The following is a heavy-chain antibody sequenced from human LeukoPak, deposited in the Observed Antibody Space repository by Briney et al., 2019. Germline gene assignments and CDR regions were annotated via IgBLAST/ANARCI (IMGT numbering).Heavy chain of an antibody. Sequence: GGSRRLSCAASGFTFSSYWIHWVRQAPGKGLVWVSRINSDGSSTSYADSVKGRFTISRDNAKNSLYLQMTSLRAEDTAVYYCARVKYYDFWSGNDAFDIWGQGTMVTVSS. CDR1: GFTFSSYW. V-gene: IGHV3-74*01. D-gene: IGHD3-3*01. J-gene: IGHJ3*02. CDR2: INSDGSST. CDR3: ARVKYYDFWSGNDAFDI.